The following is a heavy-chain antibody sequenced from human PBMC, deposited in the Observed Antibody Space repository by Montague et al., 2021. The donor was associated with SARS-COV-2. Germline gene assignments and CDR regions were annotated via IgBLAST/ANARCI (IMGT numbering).Heavy chain of an antibody. CDR1: GGSIMSTNW. CDR3: VRAGGLNSRTAV. D-gene: IGHD1-14*01. J-gene: IGHJ4*02. Sequence: SETLSLTCAVSGGSIMSTNWCWSVRQPPGEGVEWSGEIYQSGSTNNNPSLKSRVIMSIDKTKNQFFLQLNSVTAAAAAVYYCVRAGGLNSRTAVWGQGTLVIVSS. V-gene: IGHV4-4*02. CDR2: IYQSGST.